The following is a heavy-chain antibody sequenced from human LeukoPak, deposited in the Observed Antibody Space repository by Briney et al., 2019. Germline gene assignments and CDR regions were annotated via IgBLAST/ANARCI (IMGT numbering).Heavy chain of an antibody. Sequence: ASVKVSCKASGGTFSSYAISWVRQAPGQGLEWMGGIIPIFGTANYAQKLQGRVTITTDESTSTAYMELRRLRTEDTAVYYCATGVVPAAIWRAPPTLDVSGKGTTLSVSS. CDR1: GGTFSSYA. CDR3: ATGVVPAAIWRAPPTLDV. CDR2: IIPIFGTA. D-gene: IGHD2-2*02. J-gene: IGHJ6*04. V-gene: IGHV1-69*05.